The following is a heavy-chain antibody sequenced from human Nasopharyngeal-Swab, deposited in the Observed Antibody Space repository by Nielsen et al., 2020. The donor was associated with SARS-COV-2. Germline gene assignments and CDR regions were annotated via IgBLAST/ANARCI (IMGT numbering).Heavy chain of an antibody. D-gene: IGHD3-9*01. J-gene: IGHJ4*02. V-gene: IGHV3-23*01. CDR3: AKDLTGYYAPLDQ. Sequence: GGSLRLSCAASGFTFSSYAMSWVRQAPGKGLEWVSAISGSGGSTYYADSVKGRFTISRDNFKNTIYLHMNSLRAEDTAVYYCAKDLTGYYAPLDQWGQGTLVTVSS. CDR1: GFTFSSYA. CDR2: ISGSGGST.